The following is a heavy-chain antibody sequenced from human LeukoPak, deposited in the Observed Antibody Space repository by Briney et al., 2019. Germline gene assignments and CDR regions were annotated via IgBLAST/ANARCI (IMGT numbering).Heavy chain of an antibody. V-gene: IGHV4-34*01. CDR3: ARGKGVGDYVLSLRWFDP. CDR1: GFTFSSYA. D-gene: IGHD4-17*01. CDR2: INHSGST. Sequence: GSLRLSCAASGFTFSSYAMSWVRQPPGKGLEWIGEINHSGSTNYNPFLKSRVTISVDTSKNQFSLKLSSVTAADTAVYYCARGKGVGDYVLSLRWFDPWGQGTLVTVSS. J-gene: IGHJ5*02.